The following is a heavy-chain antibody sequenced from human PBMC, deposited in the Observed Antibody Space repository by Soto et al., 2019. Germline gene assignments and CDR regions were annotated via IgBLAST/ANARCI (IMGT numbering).Heavy chain of an antibody. CDR3: VRARYTWNYPTYFDP. V-gene: IGHV3-53*01. CDR1: GLTVSSNY. D-gene: IGHD1-1*01. J-gene: IGHJ5*02. CDR2: IYSTGTT. Sequence: EVQLVESGGGLIQPGGSVRLSCVASGLTVSSNYMSWVRKLPGKGLEWVSVIYSTGTTHYAESVKGRCTVSRDYSKNAMWLQLGRLRVEDTAVYYCVRARYTWNYPTYFDPWGQGTLVTVSS.